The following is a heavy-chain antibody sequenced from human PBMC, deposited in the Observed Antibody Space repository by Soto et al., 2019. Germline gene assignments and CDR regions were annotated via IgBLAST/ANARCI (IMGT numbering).Heavy chain of an antibody. CDR3: ARGPYGSGHYHYYYGMDV. D-gene: IGHD3-10*01. CDR1: GGSISSGGFS. CDR2: IYHSGNT. Sequence: QLQLQESGSGLVKPSQTLSLTCAVSGGSISSGGFSWTWIRQPPGKGLEWIGYIYHSGNTYYNPSLKSRVTISVDRSKNQFSLKLSSVTAADTAVYYCARGPYGSGHYHYYYGMDVWGQGTTVTVSS. V-gene: IGHV4-30-2*01. J-gene: IGHJ6*02.